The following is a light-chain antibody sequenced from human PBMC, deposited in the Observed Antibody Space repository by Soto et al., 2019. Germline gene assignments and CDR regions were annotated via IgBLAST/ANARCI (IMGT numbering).Light chain of an antibody. CDR3: QQYGSSGT. CDR2: GAS. V-gene: IGKV3-20*01. CDR1: QSVSSSY. J-gene: IGKJ1*01. Sequence: ENVLTQSPGTLSLSSGERATRSGRASQSVSSSYLAWYQQKPGQAPRLLIYGASSRATGIPDRFSGSGFGTDFTLTISRLEPEDFAVYYCQQYGSSGTFGQGTKVDIK.